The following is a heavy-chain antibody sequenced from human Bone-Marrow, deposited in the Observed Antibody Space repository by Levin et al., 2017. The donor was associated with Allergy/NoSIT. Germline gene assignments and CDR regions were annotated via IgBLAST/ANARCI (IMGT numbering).Heavy chain of an antibody. V-gene: IGHV4-31*03. CDR3: AREDGSTVDS. J-gene: IGHJ4*02. CDR2: IYYSGST. CDR1: GASISGGGYH. Sequence: LRLSCTVSGASISGGGYHWSWIRQHAGKGLEWIGYIYYSGSTYYNPSLKSRVMISVDTSKNQFSLKVSSTTAADTAVYYCAREDGSTVDSWGQGTLVTVSS. D-gene: IGHD2-2*03.